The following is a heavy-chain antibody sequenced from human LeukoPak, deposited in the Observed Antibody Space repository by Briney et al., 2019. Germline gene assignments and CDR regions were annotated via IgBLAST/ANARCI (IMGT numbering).Heavy chain of an antibody. J-gene: IGHJ4*02. CDR3: ARVGSVAVADYYFDY. CDR2: INPSGGST. D-gene: IGHD6-19*01. CDR1: GYTFSNYG. V-gene: IGHV1-46*01. Sequence: ASVKVSCKASGYTFSNYGITWVRQAPGQGLEWMGIINPSGGSTSYAQKFQGRVTMTRDMSTSTVYMELSSLRSEDTAVYYCARVGSVAVADYYFDYRGQGTLVTVPS.